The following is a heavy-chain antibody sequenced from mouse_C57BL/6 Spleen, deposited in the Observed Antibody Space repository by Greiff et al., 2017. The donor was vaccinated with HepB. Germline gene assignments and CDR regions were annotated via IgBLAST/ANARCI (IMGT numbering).Heavy chain of an antibody. V-gene: IGHV2-2*01. CDR2: IWSGGST. Sequence: QVQLKESGPGLVQPSQSLSITCTVSGFSLTSYGVHWVRQSPGKGLEWLGVIWSGGSTDYNAAFISRLSISKDNSKSQVFFKMNSLQADDTAIYYCASPIYYDYDGYAMDYWGQGTSVTVSS. CDR3: ASPIYYDYDGYAMDY. D-gene: IGHD2-4*01. CDR1: GFSLTSYG. J-gene: IGHJ4*01.